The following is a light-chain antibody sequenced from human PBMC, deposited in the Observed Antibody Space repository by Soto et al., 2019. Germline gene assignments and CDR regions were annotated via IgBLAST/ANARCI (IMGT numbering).Light chain of an antibody. V-gene: IGKV1-5*03. CDR3: QHYNSYSEA. Sequence: DIQMAPAPSPLSGSVGDRLTIPCRASQTISSWLAWYQEKQGKXHKXXIYKASTLKSGVPSRFSGSGSGTELTITISSLQPDDFETYYCQHYNSYSEAFGQGTKVDIK. CDR2: KAS. J-gene: IGKJ1*01. CDR1: QTISSW.